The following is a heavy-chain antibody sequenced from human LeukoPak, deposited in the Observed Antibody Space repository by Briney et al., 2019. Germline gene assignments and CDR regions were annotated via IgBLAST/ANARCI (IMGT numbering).Heavy chain of an antibody. D-gene: IGHD6-13*01. CDR2: IYPGDSNT. V-gene: IGHV5-51*01. CDR3: ARARAGLFDY. CDR1: GYSFTSYW. J-gene: IGHJ4*02. Sequence: GESLKISCKGSGYSFTSYWIGWVRQLPGKGLEWMGIIYPGDSNTRYSPSFQDQVTMSVDKSIRAAYLQWSSLKASDTAMYYCARARAGLFDYWGQGTLVAVSS.